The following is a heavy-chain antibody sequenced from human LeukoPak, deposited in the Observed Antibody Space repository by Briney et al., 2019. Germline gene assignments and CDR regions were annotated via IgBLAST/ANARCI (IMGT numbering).Heavy chain of an antibody. V-gene: IGHV1-69*04. CDR2: IIPILGIA. D-gene: IGHD3-9*01. CDR1: GGTFSSYA. J-gene: IGHJ6*02. CDR3: ARAYYDILTGYPSYYGMDV. Sequence: ASVKVSCKASGGTFSSYAISWVRQAPGQGLEWMGRIIPILGIANYAQKFQGRVTITADKSTSTAYMELSSLRSEDTDVYYCARAYYDILTGYPSYYGMDVWGQGTTVTGSS.